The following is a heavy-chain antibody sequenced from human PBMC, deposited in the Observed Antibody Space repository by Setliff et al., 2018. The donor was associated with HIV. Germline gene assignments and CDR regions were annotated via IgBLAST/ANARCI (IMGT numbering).Heavy chain of an antibody. CDR2: VYYSGST. D-gene: IGHD5-18*01. CDR1: GGSTSSSSYY. V-gene: IGHV4-39*01. J-gene: IGHJ6*03. Sequence: PSETLSLTCSVSGGSTSSSSYYWGWFRQPPGKGPEWIGSVYYSGSTHYNPSLKSRVTISVETSKNQFSLKLSSVTAEDMAVNYCARHNTGYSYGYDYYYYYMDVWGKGTTVTVS. CDR3: ARHNTGYSYGYDYYYYYMDV.